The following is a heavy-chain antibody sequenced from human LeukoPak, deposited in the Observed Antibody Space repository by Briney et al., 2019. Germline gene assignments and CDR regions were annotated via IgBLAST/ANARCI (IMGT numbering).Heavy chain of an antibody. CDR1: GFTVSSNY. D-gene: IGHD3-10*01. V-gene: IGHV3-53*01. CDR3: ARSKGAGYYYGSRSPPRFDY. J-gene: IGHJ4*02. Sequence: PGGSLRLSYAASGFTVSSNYMSWVRQAPGKGLEWVSVIYSGGSTYYADSVKGRFTISTDNSKNTLYLQMNSLRAEDTAVYYCARSKGAGYYYGSRSPPRFDYWGQGTLVTVSS. CDR2: IYSGGST.